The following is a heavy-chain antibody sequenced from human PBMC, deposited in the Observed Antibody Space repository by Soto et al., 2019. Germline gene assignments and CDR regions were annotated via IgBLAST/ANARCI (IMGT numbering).Heavy chain of an antibody. Sequence: GGSLRLSCAVSGLTFSKFWMHWVHQAPGKGLVWVSYVMGDGTTTDYADSVKGRFTISRDNAKNTVFLQMNSLRAEDTAVYYCATLNSFGSDFWGHGTLVTVSS. CDR3: ATLNSFGSDF. D-gene: IGHD3-3*01. CDR1: GLTFSKFW. CDR2: VMGDGTTT. V-gene: IGHV3-74*01. J-gene: IGHJ4*01.